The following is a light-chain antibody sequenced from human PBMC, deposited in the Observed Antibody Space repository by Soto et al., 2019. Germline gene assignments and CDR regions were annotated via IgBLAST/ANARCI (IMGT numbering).Light chain of an antibody. CDR3: GTWDSSLSARA. CDR1: SSNIGNNY. V-gene: IGLV1-51*01. Sequence: QSVLTQPPSVSAAPGQKVTISCSGSSSNIGNNYVSWYQQLPGTAPKLLIYDNNKRPSGIPDRFSGSKSGTSATLGITGLQTGDEADYYCGTWDSSLSARAFGTGTKLTVL. J-gene: IGLJ1*01. CDR2: DNN.